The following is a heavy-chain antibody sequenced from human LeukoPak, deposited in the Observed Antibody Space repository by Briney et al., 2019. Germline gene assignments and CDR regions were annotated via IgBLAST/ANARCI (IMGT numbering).Heavy chain of an antibody. CDR2: IYYSGCT. CDR1: GGSISSSSYY. Sequence: SETLSLTCTVSGGSISSSSYYWGWIRQPPGKGLAWIGSIYYSGCTYYNPSLKSRVTISVDTSKNQFSLKLSSVTAADTAVYYCARRHYYDSSGYLSFDYWGQGTLVTVSS. J-gene: IGHJ4*02. D-gene: IGHD3-22*01. V-gene: IGHV4-39*01. CDR3: ARRHYYDSSGYLSFDY.